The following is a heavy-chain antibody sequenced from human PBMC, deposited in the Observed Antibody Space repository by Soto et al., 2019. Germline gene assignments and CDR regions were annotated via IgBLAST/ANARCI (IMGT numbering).Heavy chain of an antibody. V-gene: IGHV3-7*01. J-gene: IGHJ4*02. CDR3: ASLGWSDY. Sequence: EVQLVESGGGLVQPGGSLRLSCAASGFTFSNYWMSWVRQAPGKGLEWVANIKQDGSEKYYVDSVKGRFTISRDNAKNSLYLQMNSLRAEDTAMYYCASLGWSDYWGQGTLVTVSS. CDR1: GFTFSNYW. CDR2: IKQDGSEK. D-gene: IGHD2-15*01.